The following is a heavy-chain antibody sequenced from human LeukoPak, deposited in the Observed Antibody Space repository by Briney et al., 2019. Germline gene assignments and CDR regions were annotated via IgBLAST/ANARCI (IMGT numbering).Heavy chain of an antibody. CDR3: AKDIGSYGYEGTYFDY. CDR1: GFTFDDYA. D-gene: IGHD5-18*01. Sequence: GGSLRLSRAVSGFTFDDYAMLWVRQAPGKGLVCVSLNSWDGGSILYTDSMKGRFTISRDNSKNSLYLQMNSLRAEDTALYYCAKDIGSYGYEGTYFDYCGQRTLVTVSS. J-gene: IGHJ4*02. CDR2: NSWDGGSI. V-gene: IGHV3-43D*03.